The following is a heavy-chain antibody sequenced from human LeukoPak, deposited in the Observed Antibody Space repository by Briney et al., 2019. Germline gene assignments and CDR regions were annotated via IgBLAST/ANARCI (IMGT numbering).Heavy chain of an antibody. Sequence: SETLSLTCVVYGGSFSGYHWSWIRQPPGKGLEWIGEINHSGYTNYNPSVQSRVTISVDTSKTQLSLKLTSVTAADTAVYYCARESPRGYSYRKTNWFDPWGQGTLVTVSS. V-gene: IGHV4-34*01. CDR1: GGSFSGYH. CDR3: ARESPRGYSYRKTNWFDP. D-gene: IGHD5-18*01. CDR2: INHSGYT. J-gene: IGHJ5*02.